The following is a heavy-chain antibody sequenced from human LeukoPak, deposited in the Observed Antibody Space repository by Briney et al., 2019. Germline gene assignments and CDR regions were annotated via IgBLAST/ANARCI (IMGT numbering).Heavy chain of an antibody. D-gene: IGHD2-2*01. CDR3: ARDPTRYADYYYYYMDV. J-gene: IGHJ6*03. V-gene: IGHV1-46*01. CDR1: GYTFTSYY. CDR2: INPSGGST. Sequence: GASVKVSCKASGYTFTSYYMHWVRQAPGQGLEWMGIINPSGGSTSYAQKFQGRVTMTRDMSTSTVYMELSSLRSEDTAVYYCARDPTRYADYYYYYMDVWGKGTTVTVSS.